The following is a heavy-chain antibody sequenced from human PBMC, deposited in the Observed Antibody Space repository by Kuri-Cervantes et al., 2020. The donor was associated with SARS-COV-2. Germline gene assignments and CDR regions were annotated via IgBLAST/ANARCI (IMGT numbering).Heavy chain of an antibody. J-gene: IGHJ4*02. CDR2: INSDGSST. Sequence: GGSLRLSCAASGFTFSSYWMHWVRQAPGKGLVWVSRINSDGSSTSYADSVKGRFTISRDNSKNTLYLQMNSLRAEDTAVYYCARDHGIAAAGTSGGLDYWGQGTLVTVSS. V-gene: IGHV3-74*01. D-gene: IGHD6-13*01. CDR1: GFTFSSYW. CDR3: ARDHGIAAAGTSGGLDY.